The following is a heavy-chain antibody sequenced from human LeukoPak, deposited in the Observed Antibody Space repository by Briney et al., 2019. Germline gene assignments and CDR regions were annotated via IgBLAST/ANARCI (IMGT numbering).Heavy chain of an antibody. D-gene: IGHD2-2*02. CDR1: GDSVSSNSAA. CDR2: TYYRSRWYN. J-gene: IGHJ4*02. Sequence: SQTLSLTCAISGDSVSSNSAAWNWIRQSPSRGLEWLGRTYYRSRWYNEYAVSVKSRIIINPDTSKNQFSLQLNSVTPEDTAVYYCATLYDLPYWGQGTLVSVSS. CDR3: ATLYDLPY. V-gene: IGHV6-1*01.